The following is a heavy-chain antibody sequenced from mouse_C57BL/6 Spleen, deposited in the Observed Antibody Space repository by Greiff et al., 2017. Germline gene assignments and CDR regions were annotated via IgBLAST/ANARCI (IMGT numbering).Heavy chain of an antibody. J-gene: IGHJ2*01. CDR1: GFTFSSYA. Sequence: EVQLVESGEGLVKPGGSLKLSCAASGFTFSSYAMSWVRQTPEKRLEWVAYISSGGDYIYYADTVKGRFTISRDNARNTLYLQMSSLKSEDTAMYYCTRDSGSSYYFDYWGQGTTLTVSS. CDR2: ISSGGDYI. CDR3: TRDSGSSYYFDY. V-gene: IGHV5-9-1*02. D-gene: IGHD1-1*01.